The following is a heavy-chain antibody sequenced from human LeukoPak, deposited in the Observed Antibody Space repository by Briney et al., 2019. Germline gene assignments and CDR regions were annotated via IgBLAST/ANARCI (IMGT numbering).Heavy chain of an antibody. CDR3: ATTLNVATAGYF. J-gene: IGHJ4*02. D-gene: IGHD6-13*01. Sequence: GGSLRLSCAASGFTFNSYRMSWVRQAPGKGLEWVANVQQEGSEKYYADSVKGRFTISRDNAKNSVYLEMNSLRAEDTATYYCATTLNVATAGYFWGQGTLVTVSS. CDR2: VQQEGSEK. V-gene: IGHV3-7*01. CDR1: GFTFNSYR.